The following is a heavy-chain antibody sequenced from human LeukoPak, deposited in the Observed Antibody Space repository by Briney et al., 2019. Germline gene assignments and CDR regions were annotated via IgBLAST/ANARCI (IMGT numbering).Heavy chain of an antibody. Sequence: GGSLRLSCAASGFTFSTYGMHWVRQAPGKGLEWVAFIRYDGSEKYSTDSVKGRFTISRDNSKNTLYLRMNSLTAEDTAVYYCAKDHSYHYFDYWGQGTLVTVSS. CDR1: GFTFSTYG. V-gene: IGHV3-30*02. J-gene: IGHJ4*02. D-gene: IGHD5-18*01. CDR2: IRYDGSEK. CDR3: AKDHSYHYFDY.